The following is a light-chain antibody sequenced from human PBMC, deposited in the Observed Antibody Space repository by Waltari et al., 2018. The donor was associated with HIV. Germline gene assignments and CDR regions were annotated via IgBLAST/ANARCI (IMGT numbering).Light chain of an antibody. Sequence: QSALTQPASVSGSLGQSLTISCSGTSSDIATYNYVSWYQHHPDNAPRLVIYDANSRPSGVPFRFSGSKSGNTASLTISGLQAEDEADYYCASYTITSTLVFGGGTKVTVL. CDR3: ASYTITSTLV. V-gene: IGLV2-14*01. CDR2: DAN. J-gene: IGLJ3*02. CDR1: SSDIATYNY.